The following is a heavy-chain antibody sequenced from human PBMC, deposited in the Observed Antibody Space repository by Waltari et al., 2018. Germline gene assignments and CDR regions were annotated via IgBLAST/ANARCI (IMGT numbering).Heavy chain of an antibody. Sequence: QVQLVESGGGVVQPGRSLRLSCAASGFTFSSYGMHWVRQAPGKGLEWIGEINHSGSTNSNPSLKSRVTISVDTSKNQFSLKLSSVTAADTAVYYCARGPGRARGVVYWYFDLWGRGTLVTVSS. CDR2: INHSGST. CDR3: ARGPGRARGVVYWYFDL. J-gene: IGHJ2*01. CDR1: GFTFSSYG. V-gene: IGHV4-34*01. D-gene: IGHD3-10*01.